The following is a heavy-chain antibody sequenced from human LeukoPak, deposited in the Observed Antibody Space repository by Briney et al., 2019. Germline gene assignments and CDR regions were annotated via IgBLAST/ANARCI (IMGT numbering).Heavy chain of an antibody. D-gene: IGHD4-23*01. J-gene: IGHJ3*02. CDR2: ISAYNGNT. CDR1: GYTFTSYG. CDR3: ARVIAVTPAFDI. Sequence: GASVKVSCKASGYTFTSYGISWVRQAPGQGLEWMGWISAYNGNTNYAQKLQGRVTMTTDTSTSTAYMELSSLRSEDTAVYYCARVIAVTPAFDIWGQGTMVTVSS. V-gene: IGHV1-18*01.